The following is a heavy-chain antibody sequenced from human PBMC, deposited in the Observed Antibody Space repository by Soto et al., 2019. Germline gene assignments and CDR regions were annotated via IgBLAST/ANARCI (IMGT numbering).Heavy chain of an antibody. CDR2: MNPNSGNT. J-gene: IGHJ6*03. V-gene: IGHV1-8*01. Sequence: ASVKVSCKASGYTFTSYDINWVRQATGQGLEWMGWMNPNSGNTGYAQKFQGRVTMTRNTSISTAYMELSSLRSEDTAVYYCASSITVTTWDYYYYMDGWGKGTTVTISS. CDR3: ASSITVTTWDYYYYMDG. CDR1: GYTFTSYD. D-gene: IGHD4-4*01.